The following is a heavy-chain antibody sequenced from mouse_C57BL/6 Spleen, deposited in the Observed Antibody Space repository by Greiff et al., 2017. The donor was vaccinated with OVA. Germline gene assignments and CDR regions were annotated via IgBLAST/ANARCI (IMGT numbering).Heavy chain of an antibody. J-gene: IGHJ3*01. Sequence: EVKLMESGAGLVKPGGSLKLSCAASGFTFSSYAMSWVRQTPEKRLEWVAYISSGGDYIYYADTVKGRFTISRDNARNTLYLQMSSLKSEDTAMYYCTRVGDYYGSSYGAWFAYWGQGTLVTVSA. CDR1: GFTFSSYA. CDR2: ISSGGDYI. D-gene: IGHD1-1*01. V-gene: IGHV5-9-1*02. CDR3: TRVGDYYGSSYGAWFAY.